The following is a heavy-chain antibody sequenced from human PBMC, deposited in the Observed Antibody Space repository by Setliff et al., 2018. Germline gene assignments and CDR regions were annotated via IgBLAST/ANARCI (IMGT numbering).Heavy chain of an antibody. CDR1: GGSFSGHY. J-gene: IGHJ3*01. V-gene: IGHV4-34*01. Sequence: LSLTCAVYGGSFSGHYWSWIRQSPGKGLEWIGEIDHRGNTHYNPSLRSRLTVLVDTSKNQVSLEVKSVTAADTAVYYCARRGVLIIPDAFDVWGQGTVVTVSS. CDR3: ARRGVLIIPDAFDV. D-gene: IGHD3-3*01. CDR2: IDHRGNT.